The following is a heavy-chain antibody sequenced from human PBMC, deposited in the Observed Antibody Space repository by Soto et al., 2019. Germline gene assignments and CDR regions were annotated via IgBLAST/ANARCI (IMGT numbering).Heavy chain of an antibody. J-gene: IGHJ6*03. Sequence: TSDTLSLTCAVYGGSFSGYYWSWIRQPPGKGLEWIGEINHSGSTNYNPSLKSRVTISVDTSKNQFSLKLSSVTAADTAVYYCARNLEQQLLFYYYYYMDVWGKGTTVTVSS. V-gene: IGHV4-34*01. CDR2: INHSGST. CDR3: ARNLEQQLLFYYYYYMDV. CDR1: GGSFSGYY. D-gene: IGHD6-13*01.